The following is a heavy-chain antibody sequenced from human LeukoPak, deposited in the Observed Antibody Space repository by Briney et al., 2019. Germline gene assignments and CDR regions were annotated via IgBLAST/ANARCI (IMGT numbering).Heavy chain of an antibody. CDR1: GYSFTNYW. V-gene: IGHV5-51*01. CDR3: TRQRSSWPLDF. J-gene: IGHJ4*02. Sequence: GESLKISCKGYGYSFTNYWVAWVRQMPGKGLEWMGITHPGNSDTRHSPSVQGQVTISVDKSIATAYLQWDSLKASDTAMYYCTRQRSSWPLDFWGQGTLVTVSS. CDR2: THPGNSDT. D-gene: IGHD2-15*01.